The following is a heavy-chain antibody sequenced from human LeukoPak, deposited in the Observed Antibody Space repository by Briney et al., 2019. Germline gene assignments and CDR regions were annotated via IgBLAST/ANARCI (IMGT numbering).Heavy chain of an antibody. J-gene: IGHJ4*02. CDR1: GRSISISSYY. D-gene: IGHD4-17*01. CDR2: IYYSGST. Sequence: PSETLSLTCTVSGRSISISSYYWGWIRQPPGKGLEWIGSIYYSGSTYYHPSLKSRVTMSVDTSKNQFSRKLSSVTAADTAVYYCARVYGDRVQSYFDYWGQGTLVTVSS. V-gene: IGHV4-39*07. CDR3: ARVYGDRVQSYFDY.